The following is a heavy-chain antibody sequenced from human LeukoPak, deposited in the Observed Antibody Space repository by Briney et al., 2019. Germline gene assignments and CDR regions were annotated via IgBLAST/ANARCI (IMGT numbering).Heavy chain of an antibody. J-gene: IGHJ2*01. Sequence: PGGSLRLSCAASGFTFSTSDLHWVRQGTGKSLEWVSAIGAGGDTYYSDSVKGRSTISRENAKNSLYLQMNSLRAGDTAGYYCVREISQGAAVGKYNWYFDLWGRGTPVTVSS. D-gene: IGHD6-13*01. CDR1: GFTFSTSD. CDR2: IGAGGDT. V-gene: IGHV3-13*01. CDR3: VREISQGAAVGKYNWYFDL.